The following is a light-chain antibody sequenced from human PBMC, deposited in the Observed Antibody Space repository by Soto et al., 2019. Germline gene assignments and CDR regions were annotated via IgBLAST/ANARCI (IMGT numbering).Light chain of an antibody. CDR2: WAS. V-gene: IGKV4-1*01. Sequence: DIVMTQSPDSLAVSLGERATINCKSSQSILYNSNNKNYLAWYQQNSGQPPKLLFYWASTRESGVPDRFGGSGSSTDFTLTISSLQAEDVAVYYCLQYYNSPYTFGQGTKLEMK. CDR1: QSILYNSNNKNY. J-gene: IGKJ2*01. CDR3: LQYYNSPYT.